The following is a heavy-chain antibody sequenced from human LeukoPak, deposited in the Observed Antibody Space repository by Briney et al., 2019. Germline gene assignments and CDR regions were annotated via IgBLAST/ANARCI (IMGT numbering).Heavy chain of an antibody. CDR2: VDPTGNT. CDR1: AYSISRDYY. J-gene: IGHJ4*02. CDR3: ATVGASHYGDWYFDS. D-gene: IGHD4-17*01. Sequence: SETLSLTCTVSAYSISRDYYWGWFRQSPGKGLDWIGNVDPTGNTYYNPSLDSRATISLDTSKRQFFLKLTSLTAADTAVYYCATVGASHYGDWYFDSWGQGTRVTVPS. V-gene: IGHV4-38-2*02.